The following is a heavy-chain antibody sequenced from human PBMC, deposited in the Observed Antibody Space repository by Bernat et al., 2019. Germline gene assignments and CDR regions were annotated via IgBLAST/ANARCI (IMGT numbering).Heavy chain of an antibody. J-gene: IGHJ6*02. CDR2: IYSGGST. Sequence: VQLVESGGGLVQPGGSPRLSCAASGFTVSSNYMSWVRQAPGKGLEWVSVIYSGGSTYYADSVKGRFTISRDNSKNTLYLQMNSLRAEDTAVYYCARDQVTSDYYYYGMDVWGQGTTVTVSS. D-gene: IGHD4-11*01. CDR1: GFTVSSNY. CDR3: ARDQVTSDYYYYGMDV. V-gene: IGHV3-66*01.